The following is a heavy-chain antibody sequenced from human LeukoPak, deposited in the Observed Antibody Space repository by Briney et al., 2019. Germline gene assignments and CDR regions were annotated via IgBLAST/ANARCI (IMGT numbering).Heavy chain of an antibody. CDR1: GYSFTSYW. V-gene: IGHV5-51*01. Sequence: GESLKISCEGSGYSFTSYWIAWVRQMPGKGLEWMGIIYPGDPDTRYSPSFQGQVTISADKSISTAFLHWSSLKASDTAMYYCARHASYYGSGSYYLDYWGQGTLVTVSS. D-gene: IGHD3-10*01. J-gene: IGHJ4*02. CDR3: ARHASYYGSGSYYLDY. CDR2: IYPGDPDT.